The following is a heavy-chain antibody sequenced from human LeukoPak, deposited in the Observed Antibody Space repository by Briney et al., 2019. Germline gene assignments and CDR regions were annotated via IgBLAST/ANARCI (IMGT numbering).Heavy chain of an antibody. V-gene: IGHV5-51*01. CDR3: ARGGTVNYVAFWFDP. CDR1: GYSFTSYW. J-gene: IGHJ5*02. CDR2: IYPGDSDT. Sequence: GESLKISCKGSGYSFTSYWIGWVRQMPGKGLERMGIIYPGDSDTRYSPSFQGQVTISADKSISTAYLQWSSLEASDTAMYYCARGGTVNYVAFWFDPWGQGTLVTVSS. D-gene: IGHD4-11*01.